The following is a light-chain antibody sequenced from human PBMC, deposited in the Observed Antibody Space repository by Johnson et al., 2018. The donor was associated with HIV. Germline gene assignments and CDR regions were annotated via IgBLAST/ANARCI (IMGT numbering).Light chain of an antibody. J-gene: IGLJ1*01. Sequence: QAVLTQPPSVSAAPGQKVTISCSGNTSKIENNYVSWYQQFPERAPKLLIYDNTKRPSGIPDRFSASKSGTSATLVITGLQTGDEADYYCGTWDSSLSVYVFGSGTKVTVL. V-gene: IGLV1-51*01. CDR3: GTWDSSLSVYV. CDR2: DNT. CDR1: TSKIENNY.